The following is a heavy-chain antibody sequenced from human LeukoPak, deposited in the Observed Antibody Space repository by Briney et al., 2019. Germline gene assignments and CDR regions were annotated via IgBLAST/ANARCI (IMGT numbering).Heavy chain of an antibody. J-gene: IGHJ5*02. CDR2: IYSGGGT. V-gene: IGHV3-53*01. CDR1: GFTVGSNY. CDR3: ARAVAGTNWFDP. D-gene: IGHD6-19*01. Sequence: GGSLRLSCAASGFTVGSNYMNWVRQAPGTGLEWVSVIYSGGGTSYADSVRGRFTISRDNSKNTLYLQMSSLRVEDTAVYYCARAVAGTNWFDPWGQGTLVTVSS.